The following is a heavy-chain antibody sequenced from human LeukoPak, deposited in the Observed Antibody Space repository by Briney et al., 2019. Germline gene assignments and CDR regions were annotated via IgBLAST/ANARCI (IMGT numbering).Heavy chain of an antibody. Sequence: PSEALSLTCTVSGGSISSYYWSWIRQPPGKGLEWIGYIYYSGSTNYNPSLKSRVTISVDTSKNQFSLKLSSVTAADTAVYYCARGCGDCYPYNWFDPWGQGTLVTVSS. CDR2: IYYSGST. V-gene: IGHV4-59*01. CDR3: ARGCGDCYPYNWFDP. J-gene: IGHJ5*02. CDR1: GGSISSYY. D-gene: IGHD2-21*02.